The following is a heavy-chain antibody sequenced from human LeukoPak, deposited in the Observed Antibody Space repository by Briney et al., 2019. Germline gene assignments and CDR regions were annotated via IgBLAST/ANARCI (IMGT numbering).Heavy chain of an antibody. CDR2: ISHSGST. D-gene: IGHD6-13*01. CDR1: GGSFSGYY. V-gene: IGHV4-34*01. Sequence: SETLSLTCAVYGGSFSGYYWSWIRQPPGKGLEWIGEISHSGSTNYNPSLKSRVTISVDTSKNQFSLKLSSVTAADTAVYYCATGLPLGSSSWYQFDYWGQGTLVTVSS. CDR3: ATGLPLGSSSWYQFDY. J-gene: IGHJ4*02.